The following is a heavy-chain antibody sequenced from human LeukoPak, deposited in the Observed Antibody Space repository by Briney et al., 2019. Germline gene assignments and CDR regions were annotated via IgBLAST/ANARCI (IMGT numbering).Heavy chain of an antibody. Sequence: GASVKVSCTVSGYTLTELSMHWVRQAPGKGVEWVGGFDPEDGETIYAQKFQGRVTMTEDTSTDTAYMELSSLRSEDTAVYYCATLPPPVVGVNYYYYYYMDVWGKGTTVTVSS. CDR1: GYTLTELS. J-gene: IGHJ6*03. D-gene: IGHD3-10*01. CDR2: FDPEDGET. V-gene: IGHV1-24*01. CDR3: ATLPPPVVGVNYYYYYYMDV.